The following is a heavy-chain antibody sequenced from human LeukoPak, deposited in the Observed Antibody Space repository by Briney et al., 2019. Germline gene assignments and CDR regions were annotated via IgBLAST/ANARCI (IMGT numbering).Heavy chain of an antibody. V-gene: IGHV4-59*01. CDR1: GGSISSYY. CDR3: AASSSGYYWVAFDV. D-gene: IGHD3-22*01. CDR2: IYYSVST. Sequence: PSETLSLTCTLSGGSISSYYWSWIRQPPGNGLGWMGYIYYSVSTNYNPPLKSRVTTSVDTSKKQFSLKLSAVTAADTGVYYCAASSSGYYWVAFDVWGQGTMVTVSS. J-gene: IGHJ3*01.